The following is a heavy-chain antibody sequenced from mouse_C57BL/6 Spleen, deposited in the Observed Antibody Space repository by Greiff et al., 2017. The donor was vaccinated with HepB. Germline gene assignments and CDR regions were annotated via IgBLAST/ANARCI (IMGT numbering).Heavy chain of an antibody. CDR2: IYPRSGNT. CDR1: GYTFTSYG. V-gene: IGHV1-81*01. CDR3: ARYSNYGYFDY. D-gene: IGHD2-5*01. J-gene: IGHJ2*01. Sequence: QVQLQQSGAELARPGASVKLSCKASGYTFTSYGISWVKQRTGQGLEWIGEIYPRSGNTYYNEKFKGKATLTAEKSSSTAYMQLSSLTSEDSAVYFCARYSNYGYFDYWGQGTTLTVSS.